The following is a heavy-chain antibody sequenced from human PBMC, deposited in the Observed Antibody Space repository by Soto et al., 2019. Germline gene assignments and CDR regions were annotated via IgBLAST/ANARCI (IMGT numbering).Heavy chain of an antibody. CDR1: GGSISSSN. CDR2: VSGSGDST. CDR3: AKALPHLTPYFDY. J-gene: IGHJ4*02. V-gene: IGHV3-23*01. Sequence: PSETLSLTCAVSGGSISSSNWWSWVRQPPGKGLEWVSVVSGSGDSTYYADSVKGRFTVSRDNSKNTLYLQMNSLRAEDTAVYYCAKALPHLTPYFDYWGQGTLVTVSS.